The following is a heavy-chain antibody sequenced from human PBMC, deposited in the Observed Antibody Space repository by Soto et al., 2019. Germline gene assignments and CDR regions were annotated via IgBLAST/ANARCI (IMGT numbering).Heavy chain of an antibody. J-gene: IGHJ4*02. CDR2: INPNGGST. CDR3: AADRHCSSTRCYPYNFDY. D-gene: IGHD2-2*01. Sequence: GASVKVSCKAPADTFTSYYIHWVRQAPGHGLEWMGIINPNGGSTRFAQTFQGRITMTTDTSTSTVYMELRSLRSEDTAVYYCAADRHCSSTRCYPYNFDYWGQGTLVTVSS. CDR1: ADTFTSYY. V-gene: IGHV1-46*01.